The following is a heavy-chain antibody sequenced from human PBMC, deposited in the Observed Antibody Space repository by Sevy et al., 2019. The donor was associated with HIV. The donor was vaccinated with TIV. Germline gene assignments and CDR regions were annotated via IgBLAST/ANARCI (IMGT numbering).Heavy chain of an antibody. D-gene: IGHD2-15*01. CDR2: IKQDGSEK. Sequence: GGSLRLSCAASGFTFSSYWMSWVRQAPGKGLEWVANIKQDGSEKYYVDSVKGRFTISRDNAKNSLYLQMNSLRAEDTAVYYCARGEGYCSGGSCYAWGAFDIWGHGTMVTVS. J-gene: IGHJ3*02. CDR3: ARGEGYCSGGSCYAWGAFDI. CDR1: GFTFSSYW. V-gene: IGHV3-7*03.